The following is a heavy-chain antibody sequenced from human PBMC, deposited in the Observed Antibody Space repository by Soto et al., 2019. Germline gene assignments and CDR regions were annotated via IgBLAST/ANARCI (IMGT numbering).Heavy chain of an antibody. Sequence: GGSLRLSCAASGFTFDDYAMHWVRQAPGKGLEWVSGISWNSGSIGYADSVKGRFTISRDNAKNSLYLQMNSLRAEDTALYYCAKDHNPNRYFDWLLLPSFDYWGQGTLVTVSS. V-gene: IGHV3-9*01. D-gene: IGHD3-9*01. CDR1: GFTFDDYA. CDR3: AKDHNPNRYFDWLLLPSFDY. J-gene: IGHJ4*02. CDR2: ISWNSGSI.